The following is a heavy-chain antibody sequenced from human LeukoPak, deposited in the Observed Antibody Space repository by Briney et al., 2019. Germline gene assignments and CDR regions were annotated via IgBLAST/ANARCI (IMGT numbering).Heavy chain of an antibody. CDR2: INPNSGGT. D-gene: IGHD6-13*01. CDR1: GYTLTELS. Sequence: ASVKVSCKVSGYTLTELSMHWLRQAPGQGLEWMGWINPNSGGTNYAQKFQGRVTMTRDTSISTAYMELSRLRSDDTAVYYCARAYPRQLFDYWGQGTLVTVSS. CDR3: ARAYPRQLFDY. J-gene: IGHJ4*02. V-gene: IGHV1-2*02.